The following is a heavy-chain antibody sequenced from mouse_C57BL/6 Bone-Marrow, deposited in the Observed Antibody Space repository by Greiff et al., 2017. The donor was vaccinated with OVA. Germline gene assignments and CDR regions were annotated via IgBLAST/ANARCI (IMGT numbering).Heavy chain of an antibody. Sequence: VQVVESGAELARPGASVKMSCKASGYTFTSYTMHWVKQRPGQGLEWIGYINPSSGYTKYNQKFQDKATLTADKSSSTAYMQLSSLTSEDSAVYYCARSPYYYYSHYFDYWGQGTTLTVSS. D-gene: IGHD1-1*01. V-gene: IGHV1-4*01. J-gene: IGHJ2*01. CDR1: GYTFTSYT. CDR2: INPSSGYT. CDR3: ARSPYYYYSHYFDY.